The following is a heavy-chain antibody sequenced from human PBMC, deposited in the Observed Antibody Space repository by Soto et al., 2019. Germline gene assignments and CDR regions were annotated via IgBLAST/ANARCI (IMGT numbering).Heavy chain of an antibody. CDR2: INHSGST. CDR3: ARYYGGNKYYYGMDV. J-gene: IGHJ6*02. D-gene: IGHD4-17*01. Sequence: SETLYLTCAVYGGSFSGYYWSWIRQPPGKGLEWIGEINHSGSTNYNPSLKSRVTISVDTSKNQFSLKLSSVTAADTAVYYCARYYGGNKYYYGMDVWGQGTTVTVSS. V-gene: IGHV4-34*01. CDR1: GGSFSGYY.